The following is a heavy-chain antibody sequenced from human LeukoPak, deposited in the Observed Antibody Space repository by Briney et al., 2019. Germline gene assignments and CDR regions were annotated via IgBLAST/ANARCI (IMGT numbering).Heavy chain of an antibody. V-gene: IGHV4-59*08. J-gene: IGHJ4*02. CDR1: GGSISSYY. CDR3: VRSSTYHLFDD. D-gene: IGHD2-15*01. CDR2: MYYSGST. Sequence: PFETLSLTRTVSGGSISSYYCSWIRQPPGKGLEWIGYMYYSGSTNYNSSLKSRVTISVDMSKNQFSLKLSSVTAADTAVYYCVRSSTYHLFDDWGQGTLVTVSS.